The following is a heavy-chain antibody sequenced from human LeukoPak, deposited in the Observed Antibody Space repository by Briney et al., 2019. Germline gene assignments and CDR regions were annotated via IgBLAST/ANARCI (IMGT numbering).Heavy chain of an antibody. Sequence: ASVKVSCKASGYTFTGYYMHWVRQAPGQGLEWMGWINPNSGGTNYAQKFQGRVTMTRDTSISTAYMELSRLRSDDTAVYYCARGNARWLQLKEDFDYWGQGTLVTVSS. CDR3: ARGNARWLQLKEDFDY. J-gene: IGHJ4*02. CDR1: GYTFTGYY. D-gene: IGHD5-24*01. V-gene: IGHV1-2*02. CDR2: INPNSGGT.